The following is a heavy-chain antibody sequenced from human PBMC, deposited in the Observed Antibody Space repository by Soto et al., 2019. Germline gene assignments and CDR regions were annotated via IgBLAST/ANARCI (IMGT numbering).Heavy chain of an antibody. CDR1: GFTFSSYS. CDR3: ARDPNWGDYDSRGCYYYYYYMDV. CDR2: ISSSSSTI. V-gene: IGHV3-48*01. D-gene: IGHD4-17*01. J-gene: IGHJ6*03. Sequence: GGSLRLSCAASGFTFSSYSMNWVRQAPGKGLEWVSYISSSSSTIYYADSVKGRFTISRDNAKNSLYLQMNSLRVEDTAVYFCARDPNWGDYDSRGCYYYYYYMDVWGKGTTVTVSS.